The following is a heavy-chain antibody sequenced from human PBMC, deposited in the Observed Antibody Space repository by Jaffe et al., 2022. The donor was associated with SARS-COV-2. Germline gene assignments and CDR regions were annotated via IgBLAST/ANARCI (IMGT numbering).Heavy chain of an antibody. CDR3: ARDPGRWYSGSYYGFDYYYYMDV. CDR2: IIPIFGTA. CDR1: GGTFSSYA. V-gene: IGHV1-69*01. D-gene: IGHD1-26*01. J-gene: IGHJ6*03. Sequence: QVQLVQSGAEVKKPGSSVKVSCKASGGTFSSYAISWVRQAPGQGLEWMGGIIPIFGTANYAQKFQGRVTITADESTSTAYMELSSLRSEDTAVYYCARDPGRWYSGSYYGFDYYYYMDVWGKGTTVTVSS.